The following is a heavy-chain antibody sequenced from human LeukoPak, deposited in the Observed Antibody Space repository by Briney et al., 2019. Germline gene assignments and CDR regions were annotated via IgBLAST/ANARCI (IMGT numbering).Heavy chain of an antibody. CDR3: AREPQRINYMDV. J-gene: IGHJ6*03. V-gene: IGHV4-30-4*08. D-gene: IGHD2-15*01. CDR2: IYHSGST. Sequence: TSETLSLTCTVSGGSISSGDYYWSWIRQPPGKGLEWIGYIYHSGSTYYNPSLKSRVTISVDRSKNQFSLKLSSVTAADTAVYYCAREPQRINYMDVWGKGTTVTVSS. CDR1: GGSISSGDYY.